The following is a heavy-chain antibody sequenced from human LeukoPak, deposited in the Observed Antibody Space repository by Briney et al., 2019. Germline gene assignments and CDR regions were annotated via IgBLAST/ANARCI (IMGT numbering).Heavy chain of an antibody. CDR1: GFTFSDYW. V-gene: IGHV3-7*01. J-gene: IGHJ4*02. CDR2: LKQDGSEI. CDR3: AGGAGWSIDY. Sequence: GGSLRLSCAASGFTFSDYWMNWVRQAPRKGLEWVAILKQDGSEILYVDSVKGRFTISRDNAKNSLYLQMNSLRAEDTAVYYCAGGAGWSIDYWGQGTLVTVSS. D-gene: IGHD2-15*01.